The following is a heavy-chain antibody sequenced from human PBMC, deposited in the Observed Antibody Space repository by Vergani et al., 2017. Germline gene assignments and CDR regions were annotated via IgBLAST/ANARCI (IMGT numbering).Heavy chain of an antibody. D-gene: IGHD3-10*01. CDR1: GGSFSGYY. CDR2: INHSGST. J-gene: IGHJ6*03. V-gene: IGHV4-34*01. CDR3: AREPGVIRSWYMDV. Sequence: QVQLQQWGAGLLKPSETLSLTCAVYGGSFSGYYWSWIRQPPGKGLEWIGEINHSGSTNYNPSLKSRVTISVDTSKNQFSLKLSSVTAADTAVYYCAREPGVIRSWYMDVWSKGTTVTVSS.